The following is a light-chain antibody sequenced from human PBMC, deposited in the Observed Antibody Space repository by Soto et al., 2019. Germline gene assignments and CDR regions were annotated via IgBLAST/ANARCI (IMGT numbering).Light chain of an antibody. V-gene: IGKV3-15*01. J-gene: IGKJ3*01. CDR3: QQYNLFT. Sequence: EIVMTQSPATLSVSPGERATLSCRASQSVSSNLAWYQQKPGQAPRLLIYGASTRATGIPARFSGSGSGTEFTLTICSLQSEDFAVYYCQQYNLFTFGPGTKVDIK. CDR2: GAS. CDR1: QSVSSN.